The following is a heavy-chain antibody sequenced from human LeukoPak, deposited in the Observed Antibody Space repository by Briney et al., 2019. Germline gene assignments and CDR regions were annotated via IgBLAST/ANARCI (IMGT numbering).Heavy chain of an antibody. V-gene: IGHV3-23*01. J-gene: IGHJ4*02. D-gene: IGHD6-19*01. CDR2: FSGTSDNT. CDR3: AKRASSPQYFFDY. CDR1: GFTFSIYA. Sequence: GGSLTLSCVASGFTFSIYAISWVREAPGKRLEWVSTFSGTSDNTYYADSVKGRFTISRDNSKNTLYLQMHSLRAEDTAVYYCAKRASSPQYFFDYWGQGTLVTVSS.